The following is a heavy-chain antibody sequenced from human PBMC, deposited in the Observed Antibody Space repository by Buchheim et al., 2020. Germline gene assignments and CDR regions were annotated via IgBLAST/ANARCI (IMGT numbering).Heavy chain of an antibody. J-gene: IGHJ4*02. CDR3: ARGIRYYDFWSGYYTALFDY. V-gene: IGHV4-34*01. CDR1: GGSFSGYY. D-gene: IGHD3-3*01. Sequence: QVQLQQWGAGLLKPSETLSLTCAVYGGSFSGYYWSWIRQPPGKGLEWIGEINHSGSTNYNPSLKSRVTISVDTSQNQFSLKLSSVTAADTAVYYCARGIRYYDFWSGYYTALFDYWGQGTL. CDR2: INHSGST.